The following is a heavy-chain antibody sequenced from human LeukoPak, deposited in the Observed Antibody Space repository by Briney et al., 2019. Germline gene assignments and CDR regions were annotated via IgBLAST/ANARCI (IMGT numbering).Heavy chain of an antibody. V-gene: IGHV3-23*01. CDR3: ARDQAVVGGFDP. D-gene: IGHD3-16*01. J-gene: IGHJ5*02. CDR1: GFTFSSYA. CDR2: ISGSGDNT. Sequence: GGSLRLSCAASGFTFSSYAMSWVRQAPGKGLEWVSGISGSGDNTYYADSVKGRFTISRDNSKNTLYLQMNSLGAEDTAVYYCARDQAVVGGFDPWGQGTLVTVSS.